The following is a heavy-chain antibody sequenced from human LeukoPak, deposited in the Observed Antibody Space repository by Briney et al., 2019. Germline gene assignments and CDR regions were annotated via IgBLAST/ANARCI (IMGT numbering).Heavy chain of an antibody. CDR2: ISGSGGST. CDR1: GFTFSSYG. Sequence: GGSLRLSCAASGFTFSSYGMSWVRQAPGKGLEWVSAISGSGGSTYYADSVKGRFTISRDNSNNTLYLQMNSLRAEDTAVYYCARPDSGDAFDIWGQGTMVTVSS. J-gene: IGHJ3*02. D-gene: IGHD3-10*01. CDR3: ARPDSGDAFDI. V-gene: IGHV3-23*01.